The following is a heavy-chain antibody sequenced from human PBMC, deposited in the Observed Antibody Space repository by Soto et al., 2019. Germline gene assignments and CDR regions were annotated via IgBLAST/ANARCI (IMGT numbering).Heavy chain of an antibody. CDR2: IIPIFGTA. D-gene: IGHD5-18*01. Sequence: QVQLVQSGAEVKKPGSSVNVSCKASGGTFSSYAISWVRQAPGQGLEWMGGIIPIFGTANDAQKFQGRDTITADESTSTGYKELNSLRSEDTAVYYCARVDTADADAFYIWGQGTMVTVSS. V-gene: IGHV1-69*01. CDR3: ARVDTADADAFYI. J-gene: IGHJ3*02. CDR1: GGTFSSYA.